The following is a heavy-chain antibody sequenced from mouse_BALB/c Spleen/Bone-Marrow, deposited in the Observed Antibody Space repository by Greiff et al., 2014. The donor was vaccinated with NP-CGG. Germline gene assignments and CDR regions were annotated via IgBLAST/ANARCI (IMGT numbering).Heavy chain of an antibody. CDR1: GYTFTGYA. CDR3: ASTAGTKYDYFDY. D-gene: IGHD1-2*01. V-gene: IGHV1-67*01. J-gene: IGHJ2*01. Sequence: VQLQQSGPELVRPGVSVKISCKGSGYTFTGYAMHWVKQSHAKTLEWIGVISSYSGNTNYNQKFKGRATMTVDKSSSTAYMELARLTSEDSAIYICASTAGTKYDYFDYWGQGTTLTVSP. CDR2: ISSYSGNT.